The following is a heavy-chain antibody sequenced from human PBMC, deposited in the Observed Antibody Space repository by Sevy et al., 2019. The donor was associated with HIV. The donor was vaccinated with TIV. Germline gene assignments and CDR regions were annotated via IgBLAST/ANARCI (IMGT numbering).Heavy chain of an antibody. D-gene: IGHD4-17*01. V-gene: IGHV3-9*01. CDR2: ISWNSGSI. Sequence: SLKISCAASGFTFDDYAMHWVRQAPGKGLEWVSGISWNSGSIGYADSVKSRFTISRDNAKNSLYLQMNSLRAEDKALYYCAKDTASTVTTNFDYWGQRTLVTVSS. CDR1: GFTFDDYA. J-gene: IGHJ4*02. CDR3: AKDTASTVTTNFDY.